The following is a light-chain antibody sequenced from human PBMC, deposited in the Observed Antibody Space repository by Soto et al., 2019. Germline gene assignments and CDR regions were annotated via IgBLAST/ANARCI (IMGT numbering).Light chain of an antibody. Sequence: QAVVTQPPSASGTPGQRVTISCSGSSSNIGSNYVYWYQQLPGTAPKLLIYRNNQRPSGVPDRISGSKSGTSASLAISGLRSEDEADYYCAAWDDSLSGYVVFGGGTKVTVL. V-gene: IGLV1-47*01. J-gene: IGLJ2*01. CDR2: RNN. CDR1: SSNIGSNY. CDR3: AAWDDSLSGYVV.